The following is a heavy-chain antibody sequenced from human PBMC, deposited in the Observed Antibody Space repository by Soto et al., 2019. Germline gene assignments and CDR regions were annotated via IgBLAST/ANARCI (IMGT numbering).Heavy chain of an antibody. J-gene: IGHJ6*02. CDR2: ISGSGGSS. V-gene: IGHV3-23*01. Sequence: GGSLRLSCEASGFTFSSYAMRWVRQAPGKGLEWVSSISGSGGSSYYGDSVKGRFTISRDNSKNTLYLQMNSLRAEDTAVYYCAKALGDYYYYGMDVWGQGTTVTVSS. D-gene: IGHD7-27*01. CDR3: AKALGDYYYYGMDV. CDR1: GFTFSSYA.